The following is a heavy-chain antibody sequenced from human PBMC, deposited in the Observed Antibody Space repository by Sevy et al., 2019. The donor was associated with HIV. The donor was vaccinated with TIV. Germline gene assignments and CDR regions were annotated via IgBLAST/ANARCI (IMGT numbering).Heavy chain of an antibody. CDR2: ISAYNGKT. V-gene: IGHV1-18*01. J-gene: IGHJ4*02. D-gene: IGHD3-10*01. Sequence: ASVKVSCKTSGYTFTSYGISWVRQAPGQGPEWVGWISAYNGKTSYAQKFQERVTVTTDSSTRTAYMELRSLGSDDTAVYYCATAAYGSGRELDNWGQGTLVTVSS. CDR3: ATAAYGSGRELDN. CDR1: GYTFTSYG.